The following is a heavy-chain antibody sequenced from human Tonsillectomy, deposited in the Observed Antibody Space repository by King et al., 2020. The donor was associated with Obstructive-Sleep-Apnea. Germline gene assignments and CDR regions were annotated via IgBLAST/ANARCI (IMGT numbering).Heavy chain of an antibody. CDR3: VKGDYGSGQSGGDV. CDR2: ICWNSGTI. Sequence: QLVQSGGGLVQPGRSLILSCAGSGFTFDDYAMHWGRQAPGKGLGWFSGICWNSGTIGYVVVVKGRFTISRDNAKNSLYLQMNSLRAEDTALYYCVKGDYGSGQSGGDVWGQGTTVTVSS. V-gene: IGHV3-9*01. J-gene: IGHJ6*02. CDR1: GFTFDDYA. D-gene: IGHD3-10*01.